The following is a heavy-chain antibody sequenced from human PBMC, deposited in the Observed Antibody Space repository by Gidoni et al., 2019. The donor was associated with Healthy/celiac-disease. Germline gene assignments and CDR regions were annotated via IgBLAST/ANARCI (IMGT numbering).Heavy chain of an antibody. Sequence: EVQLVQSGAEVKKPGSSLKISCTGSGYSFTSYWIGWGRRMPGKGLEWMGIIYPGDYGTRYSPSFQGQVIISTDKSISTADLQWSSMKASDTAMYYCARQPGAQWLARGDYFDYWGQGTLVTVSS. CDR3: ARQPGAQWLARGDYFDY. CDR2: IYPGDYGT. V-gene: IGHV5-51*01. J-gene: IGHJ4*02. CDR1: GYSFTSYW. D-gene: IGHD6-19*01.